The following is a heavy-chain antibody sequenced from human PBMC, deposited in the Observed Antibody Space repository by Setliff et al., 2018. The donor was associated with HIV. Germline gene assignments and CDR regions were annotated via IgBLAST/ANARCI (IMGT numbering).Heavy chain of an antibody. J-gene: IGHJ5*02. D-gene: IGHD1-26*01. CDR1: GYAFTGYY. V-gene: IGHV1-2*02. Sequence: ASVKVSCKASGYAFTGYYMHWVRQAPGQGLEWMGWINPNSGGTNYAQKFQGRVTMTRDTSISTAYMEVRDLRSDDTAVYYCAREPDRIVGAAWGQGTLVTVSS. CDR3: AREPDRIVGAA. CDR2: INPNSGGT.